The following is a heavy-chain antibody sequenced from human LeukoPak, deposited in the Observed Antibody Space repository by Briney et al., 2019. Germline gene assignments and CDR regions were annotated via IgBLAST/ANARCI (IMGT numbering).Heavy chain of an antibody. CDR2: IYYSGST. CDR3: ARGRAAAGRDWFDP. J-gene: IGHJ5*02. V-gene: IGHV4-59*01. Sequence: PSETLSLTCTVSGGSISSYYWSWIRQPPGKGLEWIGYIYYSGSTNYNPSLKSRVTISVDTSKNQFSLKLSSVTAADTAVYYCARGRAAAGRDWFDPWGQGTLVTVSS. D-gene: IGHD6-13*01. CDR1: GGSISSYY.